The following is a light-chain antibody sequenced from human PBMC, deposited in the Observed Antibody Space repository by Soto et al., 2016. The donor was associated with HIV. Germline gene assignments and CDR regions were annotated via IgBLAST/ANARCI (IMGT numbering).Light chain of an antibody. V-gene: IGKV1-5*03. J-gene: IGKJ1*01. CDR3: QQYNSYPWT. CDR2: KAS. CDR1: QSINKW. Sequence: DIRMTQSPSTLSASLGDRVTITCRASQSINKWLAWYQQKPGKAPNLLIYKASTSQSGVLSTFSGSGSGTEFTLIISSLQPDDFATYYCQQYNSYPWTFGQGTKVEIK.